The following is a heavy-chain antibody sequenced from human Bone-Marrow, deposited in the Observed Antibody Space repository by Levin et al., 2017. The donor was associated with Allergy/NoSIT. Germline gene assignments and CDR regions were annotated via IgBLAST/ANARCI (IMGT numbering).Heavy chain of an antibody. CDR1: GGTFSSYT. D-gene: IGHD4-23*01. J-gene: IGHJ5*02. CDR2: IVPTVNIA. Sequence: RGESLKISCKASGGTFSSYTFSWVRQAPGQGLEWMGRIVPTVNIANYAPRFQGRVTISADKSTSTAYMDLRSLKSEDTAVYYCATADYTGNSGFDPWGQGTLVIVSS. V-gene: IGHV1-69*02. CDR3: ATADYTGNSGFDP.